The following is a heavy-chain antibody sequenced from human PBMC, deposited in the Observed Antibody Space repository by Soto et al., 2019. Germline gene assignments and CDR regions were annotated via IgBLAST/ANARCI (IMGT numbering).Heavy chain of an antibody. J-gene: IGHJ4*02. CDR3: ARGLISGSHYSGGWYYFDS. CDR2: INHSGSA. V-gene: IGHV4-34*01. Sequence: SETLSLTCAVYGGSFSGYIWTWIRQTPGKGLQWIGQINHSGSANYNPSLKSQVTISVHTSNSQFSLELTSVTAADTAVYYCARGLISGSHYSGGWYYFDSWGQGTQVTVS. D-gene: IGHD1-26*01. CDR1: GGSFSGYI.